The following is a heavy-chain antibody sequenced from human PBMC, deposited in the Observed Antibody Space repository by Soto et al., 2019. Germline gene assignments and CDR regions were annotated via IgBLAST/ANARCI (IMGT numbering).Heavy chain of an antibody. V-gene: IGHV4-4*02. CDR2: IYHSGST. CDR3: ARGSWPDYYYYYMDV. D-gene: IGHD1-26*01. CDR1: SGSISSSNW. Sequence: PAETLSLNCAVSSGSISSSNWWSWVRQPPGKGLEWIGEIYHSGSTNYNPSLKSRVTISVDKSMNQFSLKLSSVTAADTAVYYCARGSWPDYYYYYMDVWGKGTTVTVSS. J-gene: IGHJ6*03.